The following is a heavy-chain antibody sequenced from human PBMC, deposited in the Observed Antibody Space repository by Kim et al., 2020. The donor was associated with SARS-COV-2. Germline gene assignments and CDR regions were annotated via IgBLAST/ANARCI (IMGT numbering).Heavy chain of an antibody. CDR1: GGTFSSYA. CDR3: ARDSPGRYCSSTSCYFDFWRGGGMDV. D-gene: IGHD2-2*01. V-gene: IGHV1-69*13. CDR2: IIPIFGTA. Sequence: SVKVSCKASGGTFSSYAISWVRQAPGQGLEWMGGIIPIFGTANYAQKFQGRVTITADESTSTAYMELSSLRSEDTAVYYCARDSPGRYCSSTSCYFDFWRGGGMDVWGQGTTVTVSS. J-gene: IGHJ6*02.